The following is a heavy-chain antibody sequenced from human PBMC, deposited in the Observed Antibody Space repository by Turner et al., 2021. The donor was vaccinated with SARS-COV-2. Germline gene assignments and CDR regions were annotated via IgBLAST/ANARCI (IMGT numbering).Heavy chain of an antibody. CDR3: AKQGGPYCSGGSCYLHYFDY. Sequence: QVQLVESGGGVVQPWRSLRLSCAASGFTFSSYGMHWVRQAPGKGLVWVAVISYDGGNKYYADSVKGRITISRDNSKNTLYLQMNSLRAEDTAVYYCAKQGGPYCSGGSCYLHYFDYWGQGTLVTVSS. CDR1: GFTFSSYG. D-gene: IGHD2-15*01. J-gene: IGHJ4*02. CDR2: ISYDGGNK. V-gene: IGHV3-30*18.